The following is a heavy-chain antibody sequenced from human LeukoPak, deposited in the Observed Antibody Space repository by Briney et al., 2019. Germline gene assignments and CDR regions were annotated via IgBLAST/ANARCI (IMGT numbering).Heavy chain of an antibody. D-gene: IGHD3-22*01. J-gene: IGHJ5*02. CDR2: MYYSGIT. CDR3: ARPYYYDSRIDP. V-gene: IGHV4-30-4*01. Sequence: SQTLSLTCTVSGGSISSGDYYWSWLRQPPGKGLEWIAYMYYSGITYYNPSLKSRVTMSADTSKNQLSLKLSSVTAADTAVYYCARPYYYDSRIDPWGQGSLVSVSS. CDR1: GGSISSGDYY.